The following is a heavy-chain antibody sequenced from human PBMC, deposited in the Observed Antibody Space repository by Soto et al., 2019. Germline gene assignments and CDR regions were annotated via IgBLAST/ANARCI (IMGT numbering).Heavy chain of an antibody. CDR1: GFTFSTYA. CDR3: AKDRTRGNAGYFLDY. Sequence: EVQLLESGGKLVQPGGSLTLSCAASGFTFSTYAMPWVRQAPGKGLEWVSGVSASGLNTDYAVPVKGRFYISRDQSKNTVSLHMNSLRAEETAWYDFAKDRTRGNAGYFLDYWGQGTPVTITS. V-gene: IGHV3-23*01. J-gene: IGHJ4*02. CDR2: VSASGLNT. D-gene: IGHD1-1*01.